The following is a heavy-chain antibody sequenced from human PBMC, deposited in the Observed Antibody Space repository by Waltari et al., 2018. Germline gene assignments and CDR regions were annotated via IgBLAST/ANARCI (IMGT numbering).Heavy chain of an antibody. CDR3: ARSRYCTGGLCYPEYFQQ. V-gene: IGHV4-59*01. Sequence: QVQLQESGPGLVKPSETLSLTCIVSGGSISSYFWSWIRQSPGKGLEWIGNIYYRESPNYNPSLKSRVTISVDTSKSQFSLKMNSVTAADTAVYFCARSRYCTGGLCYPEYFQQWGQGTLVTVSS. J-gene: IGHJ1*01. CDR1: GGSISSYF. D-gene: IGHD2-8*02. CDR2: IYYRESP.